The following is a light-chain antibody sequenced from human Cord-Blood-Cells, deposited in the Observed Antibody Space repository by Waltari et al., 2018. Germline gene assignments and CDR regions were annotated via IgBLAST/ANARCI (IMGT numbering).Light chain of an antibody. CDR1: SRDVAGYNY. J-gene: IGLJ1*01. CDR3: SSYTSSSTYV. Sequence: QSALTQPASVSGSPGPSLTISSTGTSRDVAGYNYVSWYQQHPGKAPKLMIYEVSKRPSGVSNRFSGSTAGNTASLTISGLQAEDEADYYCSSYTSSSTYVFGTGTKVTVL. CDR2: EVS. V-gene: IGLV2-14*01.